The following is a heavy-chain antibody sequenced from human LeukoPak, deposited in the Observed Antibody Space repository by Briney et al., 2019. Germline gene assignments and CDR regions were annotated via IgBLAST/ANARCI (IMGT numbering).Heavy chain of an antibody. J-gene: IGHJ4*02. D-gene: IGHD4-17*01. V-gene: IGHV4-59*08. Sequence: GSLRLSCAASGFTFSSYWMHWVRHAPGKGLEGIGYIYYSGSTNYNPSLKSRVTISVDTSKNQFSLKLSSVTAADTAVYYCASSARRVTTTFDYWGQGTLVTVSS. CDR3: ASSARRVTTTFDY. CDR1: GFTFSSYW. CDR2: IYYSGST.